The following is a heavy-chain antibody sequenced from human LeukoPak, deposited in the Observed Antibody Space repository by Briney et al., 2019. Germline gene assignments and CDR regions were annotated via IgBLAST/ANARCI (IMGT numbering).Heavy chain of an antibody. Sequence: ESGPALGKPTPPLTLTCSFSGFSLTKYGMCVSLIRQSPGKPLEWLPRIDWDGDEWFTTSLKNRLSISKDTTKNHVVLTMTNMDHSDTATYSCARHQMTDMVLGIFDYWGQGTLVTVSS. J-gene: IGHJ4*02. D-gene: IGHD5-18*01. CDR2: IDWDGDE. V-gene: IGHV2-70*11. CDR1: GFSLTKYGMC. CDR3: ARHQMTDMVLGIFDY.